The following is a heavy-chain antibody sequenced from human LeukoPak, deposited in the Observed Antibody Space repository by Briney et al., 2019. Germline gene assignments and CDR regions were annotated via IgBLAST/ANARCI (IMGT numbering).Heavy chain of an antibody. CDR2: ISSSSGYI. D-gene: IGHD2-15*01. V-gene: IGHV3-21*01. J-gene: IGHJ4*02. Sequence: GGSLRLSCAASGFTVSSNYTSWVRQAPGKGLEWVSSISSSSGYIYYGDSVKGRFTISRDNAKNSLYLQMNSLRAEDTAVYYCARDSASGGSSDYWGQGTLVTVSS. CDR1: GFTVSSNY. CDR3: ARDSASGGSSDY.